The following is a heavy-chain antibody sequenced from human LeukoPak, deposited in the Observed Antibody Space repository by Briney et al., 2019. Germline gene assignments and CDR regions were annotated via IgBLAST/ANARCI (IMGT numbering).Heavy chain of an antibody. V-gene: IGHV3-74*01. CDR2: INADGRTT. Sequence: LGGSLRLSCAASAFTFSSYWMHWVRQAPGKGLVGVSRINADGRTTNYADSVKGRFTISRDNAENTLYLQMNSLRAEDTAVYYCARGSPASVWGQGAVLRVSS. J-gene: IGHJ4*02. CDR1: AFTFSSYW. CDR3: ARGSPASV. D-gene: IGHD2-2*01.